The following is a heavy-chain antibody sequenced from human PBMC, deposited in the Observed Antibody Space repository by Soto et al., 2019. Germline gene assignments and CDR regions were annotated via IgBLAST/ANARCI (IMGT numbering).Heavy chain of an antibody. Sequence: EVQLVESGGGLVRPGGSLRLSCAASGFTVSSNYMTWVRQAPGKGLEYVSAISSNGGSTYYANSVKGRFTISRDNSKNTLYLQMGSLRAEDMAVYYCARGFGWLDYWGPGTLVSVSS. V-gene: IGHV3-64*01. J-gene: IGHJ4*02. CDR3: ARGFGWLDY. CDR1: GFTVSSNY. CDR2: ISSNGGST. D-gene: IGHD6-19*01.